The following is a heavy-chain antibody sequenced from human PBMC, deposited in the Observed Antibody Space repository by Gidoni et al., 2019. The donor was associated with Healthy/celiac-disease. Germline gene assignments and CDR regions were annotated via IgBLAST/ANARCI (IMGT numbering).Heavy chain of an antibody. CDR2: ISGSGGST. Sequence: EVQLLESGGGLVQPGGSLRLSCPAPGFTFSSYAMSWVRQAPGKGLEWVSAISGSGGSTYYADSVKGRFTISRDNSKNTLYLQMNSLRAEDTAVYYCAKRSSGGTMPVEDYWGQGTLVTVSS. CDR3: AKRSSGGTMPVEDY. CDR1: GFTFSSYA. D-gene: IGHD3-16*01. V-gene: IGHV3-23*01. J-gene: IGHJ4*02.